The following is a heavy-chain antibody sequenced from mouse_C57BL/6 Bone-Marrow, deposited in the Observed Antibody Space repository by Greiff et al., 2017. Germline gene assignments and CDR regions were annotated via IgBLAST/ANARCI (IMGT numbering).Heavy chain of an antibody. CDR2: ISGGGGNT. CDR3: ARQEDGNYEAWFAY. V-gene: IGHV5-9*01. D-gene: IGHD2-1*01. Sequence: EVQGVESGGGLVKPGGSLKLSCAASGFTFSSYTMSWVRQTPEKRLEWVATISGGGGNTYYPDSVKGRFPISRDNAKNTLYLQLSSLRSEDTALYYCARQEDGNYEAWFAYWGQGTLVTVSA. J-gene: IGHJ3*01. CDR1: GFTFSSYT.